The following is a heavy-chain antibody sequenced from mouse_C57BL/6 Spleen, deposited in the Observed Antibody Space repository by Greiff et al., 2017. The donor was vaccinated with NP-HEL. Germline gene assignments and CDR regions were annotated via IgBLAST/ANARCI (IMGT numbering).Heavy chain of an antibody. CDR1: GYAITSGYY. D-gene: IGHD2-4*01. J-gene: IGHJ4*01. CDR2: ISYDGSN. V-gene: IGHV3-6*01. CDR3: ARCDYESGYDMDY. Sequence: EVKLLESGPGLVKPSQSLSLTCSVTGYAITSGYYWNWIRQFPGNKREWMGYISYDGSNNYNPSLKNRIPITRDTSKNQFILKLNSVTTEDTATYYCARCDYESGYDMDYWGQGTSVTVSS.